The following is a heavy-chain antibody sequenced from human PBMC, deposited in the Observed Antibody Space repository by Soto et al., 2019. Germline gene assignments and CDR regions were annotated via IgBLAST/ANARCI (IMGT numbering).Heavy chain of an antibody. CDR3: AREGLAVAGTLDY. J-gene: IGHJ4*02. V-gene: IGHV3-30-3*01. CDR1: GFTFSSYA. CDR2: ISYDGSNK. D-gene: IGHD6-19*01. Sequence: GGPLRLSCAASGFTFSSYAMHWVRQAPGKGLEWVAVISYDGSNKYYADSVKGRFTISRDNSKNTLYLQMNSLRAEDTAVYYCAREGLAVAGTLDYWGQGTLVTVSS.